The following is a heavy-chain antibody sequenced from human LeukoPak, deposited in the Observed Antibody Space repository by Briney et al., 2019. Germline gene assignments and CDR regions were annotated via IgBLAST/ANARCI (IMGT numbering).Heavy chain of an antibody. V-gene: IGHV3-64*04. CDR2: ISSNGGST. D-gene: IGHD6-19*01. CDR3: TRIRKGYSSGWGLFDY. CDR1: GFTFSSYA. J-gene: IGHJ4*02. Sequence: GGSLRLSCSASGFTFSSYAMHWVRQAPGKGLEYVSAISSNGGSTYYADSVKGRFTISRDDSKNTLYLQMNSLKTEDTAVYYCTRIRKGYSSGWGLFDYWGQGTLVTVSS.